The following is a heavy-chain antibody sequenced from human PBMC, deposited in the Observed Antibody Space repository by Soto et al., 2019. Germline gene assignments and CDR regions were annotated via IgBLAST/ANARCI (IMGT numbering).Heavy chain of an antibody. CDR3: IRARYCGSHFDY. J-gene: IGHJ4*02. CDR1: GFTFSTYL. Sequence: GSLRLSCAASGFTFSTYLAHWVRQAPGKGLVWISRVSGDGRSISYADSVKGRFTISRDDAKSTLYLQMNTLRAEDTALYYCIRARYCGSHFDYWGPGILVTVSS. CDR2: VSGDGRSI. V-gene: IGHV3-74*01. D-gene: IGHD6-6*01.